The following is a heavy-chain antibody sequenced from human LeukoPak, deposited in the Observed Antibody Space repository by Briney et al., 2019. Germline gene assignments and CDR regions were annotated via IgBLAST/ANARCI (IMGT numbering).Heavy chain of an antibody. V-gene: IGHV1-46*01. CDR3: ARIRDGYNDAYDI. J-gene: IGHJ3*02. D-gene: IGHD5-24*01. CDR2: INPGGDNT. Sequence: ASVKVSCKASGYTFTNYYIHWVRQAPGQGLEWMGLINPGGDNTNYAQNFQGRVTMARDTSASTVYMELSSLRSEDTAIYYCARIRDGYNDAYDIWGQGTVVTVPS. CDR1: GYTFTNYY.